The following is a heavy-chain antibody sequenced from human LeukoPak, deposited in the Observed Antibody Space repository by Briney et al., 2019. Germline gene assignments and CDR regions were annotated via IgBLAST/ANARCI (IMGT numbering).Heavy chain of an antibody. CDR2: IRSKAYGGTT. D-gene: IGHD3/OR15-3a*01. J-gene: IGHJ6*03. CDR1: GFTFGDYA. CDR3: TRGPDFWTGYYYMDV. V-gene: IGHV3-49*04. Sequence: PGGSLRLSCTASGFTFGDYAMSWVRQAPGKGLEWVGFIRSKAYGGTTEYAASVKGRFTISRDDSKSIAYLQMNSLKTEDTAVYYCTRGPDFWTGYYYMDVWGKGTTVTVSS.